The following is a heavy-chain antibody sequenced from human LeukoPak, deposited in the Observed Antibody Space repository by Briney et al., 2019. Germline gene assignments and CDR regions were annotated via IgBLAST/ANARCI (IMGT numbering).Heavy chain of an antibody. CDR1: GYSFTSYW. CDR3: ASLYCGGDCYPPAEYFQH. CDR2: IDPSDSYT. Sequence: GESLKISCKGSGYSFTSYWISWVRQMPGKGLEWMGRIDPSDSYTNYSPSFQGHVTISADKSISTAYLQWSRLKASDTAMYYCASLYCGGDCYPPAEYFQHWGQGTLVTASS. V-gene: IGHV5-10-1*01. J-gene: IGHJ1*01. D-gene: IGHD2-21*02.